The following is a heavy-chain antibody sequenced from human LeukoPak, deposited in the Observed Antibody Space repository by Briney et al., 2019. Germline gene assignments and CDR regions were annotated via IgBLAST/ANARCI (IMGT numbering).Heavy chain of an antibody. CDR3: AKDARYCSGGSCYSTTTFDH. Sequence: GGSLRLSCAASGFSFSNYGMHWVRQAPGKGLEGVAFIRYDGSNKDYADSVKGRFTISISRDNSKNTLYLQMNSLRAEDTAVYYCAKDARYCSGGSCYSTTTFDHWGQGTLVTVSS. CDR1: GFSFSNYG. J-gene: IGHJ4*02. CDR2: IRYDGSNK. D-gene: IGHD2-15*01. V-gene: IGHV3-30*02.